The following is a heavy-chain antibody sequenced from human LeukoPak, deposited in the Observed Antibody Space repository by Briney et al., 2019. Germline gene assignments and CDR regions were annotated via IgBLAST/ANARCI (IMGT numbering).Heavy chain of an antibody. J-gene: IGHJ6*02. CDR3: ASPGSSSGYQPLHYYYYYGMDV. D-gene: IGHD3-22*01. CDR1: GFTVSSNY. Sequence: PGGSLRLSCAASGFTVSSNYMSWVRQAPGKGLEWVSVIYSGGSTYYADSVKGRFTISRDNSKNTLYLQMNSLRAEDTAVYYCASPGSSSGYQPLHYYYYYGMDVWGQGTTVTVSS. V-gene: IGHV3-53*01. CDR2: IYSGGST.